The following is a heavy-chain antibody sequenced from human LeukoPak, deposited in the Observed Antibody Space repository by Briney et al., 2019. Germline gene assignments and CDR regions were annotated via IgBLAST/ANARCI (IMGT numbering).Heavy chain of an antibody. Sequence: PGGSLRLSCVVSGFTFSSYEMNWVRQAPGKGLEWVSYISSSGGTIYYADSVKGRFTISRDNAKNSLYLQMTSLRAEDTAVYYCASRTGHYYYYMDVWGKGTTVTISS. V-gene: IGHV3-48*03. D-gene: IGHD1-1*01. CDR2: ISSSGGTI. CDR3: ASRTGHYYYYMDV. CDR1: GFTFSSYE. J-gene: IGHJ6*03.